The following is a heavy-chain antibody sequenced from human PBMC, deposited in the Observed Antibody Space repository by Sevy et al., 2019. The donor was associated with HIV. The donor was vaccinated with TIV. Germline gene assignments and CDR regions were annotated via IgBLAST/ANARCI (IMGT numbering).Heavy chain of an antibody. Sequence: GGSLRLSCAASGFTFSSYWMHWVRQAPGKGLVWVSRINSDGSSTSYADSVKGRFTISRDNAKNTLYLQMNSLRAEDTAVYYCARGKPFREWAPTHNWFDPWGQGTLVTVSS. J-gene: IGHJ5*02. D-gene: IGHD3-3*01. CDR3: ARGKPFREWAPTHNWFDP. V-gene: IGHV3-74*01. CDR2: INSDGSST. CDR1: GFTFSSYW.